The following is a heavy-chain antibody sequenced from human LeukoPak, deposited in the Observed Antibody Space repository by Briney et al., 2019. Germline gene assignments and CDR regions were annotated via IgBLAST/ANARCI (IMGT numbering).Heavy chain of an antibody. CDR1: GGSLSGYY. J-gene: IGHJ5*02. CDR3: ARGLTERREGLDWFDP. CDR2: INHSGST. Sequence: SETLSLTCAVYGGSLSGYYWSWIRQPPGKGLEWIGEINHSGSTNYNPSLKSRVTISVDTSKNQFSLKLSSVTAADTAVYYCARGLTERREGLDWFDPWGQGTLVTVSS. V-gene: IGHV4-34*01. D-gene: IGHD1-1*01.